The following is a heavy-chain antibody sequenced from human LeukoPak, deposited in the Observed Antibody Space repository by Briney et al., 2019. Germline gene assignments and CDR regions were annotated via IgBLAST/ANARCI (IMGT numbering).Heavy chain of an antibody. CDR2: ISWNSGCI. CDR3: AKDGYSSGWYYYFDY. V-gene: IGHV3-9*01. CDR1: GFTFDDYA. D-gene: IGHD6-19*01. J-gene: IGHJ4*02. Sequence: GGSLRLSCAASGFTFDDYAMHWVRQAPGKGLEWVSGISWNSGCIGYADSVKGRFTISRDNAKNSLYLQMNSLRAEDTALYYCAKDGYSSGWYYYFDYWGQGTLVTVSS.